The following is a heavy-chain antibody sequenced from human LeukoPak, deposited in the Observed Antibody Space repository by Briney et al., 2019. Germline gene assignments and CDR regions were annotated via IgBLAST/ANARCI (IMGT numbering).Heavy chain of an antibody. V-gene: IGHV4-39*01. J-gene: IGHJ4*02. CDR1: GGSISSDSYY. Sequence: SETLSLTCTVSGGSISSDSYYWAWIRQPPGKGLEWIASIYYSGSTYYNPSLKSRVTISVDTSRNQFSLKLSSVTAADTAVYYCASLAVAGLSEGYWGQGALVIVSS. D-gene: IGHD6-19*01. CDR3: ASLAVAGLSEGY. CDR2: IYYSGST.